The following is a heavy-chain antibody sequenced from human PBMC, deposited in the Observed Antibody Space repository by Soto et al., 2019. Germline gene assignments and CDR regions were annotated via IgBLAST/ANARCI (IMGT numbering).Heavy chain of an antibody. CDR3: ARTRIAAAYNHYYYYGRDS. J-gene: IGHJ6*02. D-gene: IGHD6-13*01. CDR2: IIPMFGTT. V-gene: IGHV1-69*12. CDR1: AGTFSSYA. Sequence: QVQLLQSGAEVKKPGSSVKVSCMTSAGTFSSYATSWVRQAPGQGLEWMGGIIPMFGTTNYSQNFQGRVTITADESTRIADMELHSLRSEDTAVYYCARTRIAAAYNHYYYYGRDSWGLGTTVTVSS.